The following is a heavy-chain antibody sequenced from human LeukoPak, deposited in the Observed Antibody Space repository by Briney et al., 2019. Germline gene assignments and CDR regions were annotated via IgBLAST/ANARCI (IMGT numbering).Heavy chain of an antibody. Sequence: ASVEVSCKASGYTFTGYYMHWVRQAPGQGLEWMGWINPNSGGTNYAQKFQGRVTMTRDTSISTAYMELSRLRSDDTAVYYCARDYYGSGSYQFDYWGQGTLVTVSS. J-gene: IGHJ4*02. CDR2: INPNSGGT. CDR3: ARDYYGSGSYQFDY. CDR1: GYTFTGYY. V-gene: IGHV1-2*02. D-gene: IGHD3-10*01.